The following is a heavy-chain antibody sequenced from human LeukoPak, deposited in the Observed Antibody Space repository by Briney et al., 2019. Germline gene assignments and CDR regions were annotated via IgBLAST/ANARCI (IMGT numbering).Heavy chain of an antibody. CDR1: GGSFSGYY. D-gene: IGHD3-9*01. Sequence: PSETLSLTCAVYGGSFSGYYWSWIRQPPGKGLEWIGEINHSGSTNYNPSLKSRVTISVDTSKNQFSLKLSSVTAEDTAVYYCARQYYDIFTGAYCFDYWGQGTLVTVSS. J-gene: IGHJ4*02. CDR2: INHSGST. CDR3: ARQYYDIFTGAYCFDY. V-gene: IGHV4-34*01.